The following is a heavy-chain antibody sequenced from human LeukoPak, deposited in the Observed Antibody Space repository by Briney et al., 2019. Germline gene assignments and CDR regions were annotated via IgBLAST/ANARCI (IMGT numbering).Heavy chain of an antibody. V-gene: IGHV3-30-3*01. CDR2: ISYDGSNK. CDR1: GFTFSSYA. Sequence: PGRSLRLSCAASGFTFSSYAMHWVRQAPGKGLEWVAVISYDGSNKYYADSVKGRFTISRDNSKNTLYLQMNSLRAEDTAVYYCARVSSGWYALDYWGQGTLATVSS. D-gene: IGHD6-19*01. CDR3: ARVSSGWYALDY. J-gene: IGHJ4*02.